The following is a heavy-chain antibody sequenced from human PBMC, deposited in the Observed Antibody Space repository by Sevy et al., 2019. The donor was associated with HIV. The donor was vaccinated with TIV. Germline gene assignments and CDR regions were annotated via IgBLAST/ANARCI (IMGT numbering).Heavy chain of an antibody. CDR2: IKTRPDGGTT. V-gene: IGHV3-15*01. D-gene: IGHD2-2*01. Sequence: GGSLRLSCAASGFTFINTWMSWVRQAPGKGLEWVGRIKTRPDGGTTDYAAHVKGRFTISRDDSENTAFLQMNSLKTEDTAVYYCATDMWCSSTTCPFTFDFWGQGSLVTVSS. CDR3: ATDMWCSSTTCPFTFDF. CDR1: GFTFINTW. J-gene: IGHJ4*02.